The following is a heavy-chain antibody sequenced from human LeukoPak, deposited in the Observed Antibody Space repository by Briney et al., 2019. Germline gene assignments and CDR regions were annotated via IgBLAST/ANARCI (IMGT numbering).Heavy chain of an antibody. CDR2: ISYDGSNK. J-gene: IGHJ4*02. D-gene: IGHD1-26*01. CDR1: GFTFSSYG. Sequence: GGSLRLSCAASGFTFSSYGMHWVRQAPGKGLEWVAVISYDGSNKYYADSVKGRFTISRDNSKNTLYLQMNSLRAEDTAVYYCAKDWEYSGRQNRTPQTDYWGQGTLVTVSS. CDR3: AKDWEYSGRQNRTPQTDY. V-gene: IGHV3-30*18.